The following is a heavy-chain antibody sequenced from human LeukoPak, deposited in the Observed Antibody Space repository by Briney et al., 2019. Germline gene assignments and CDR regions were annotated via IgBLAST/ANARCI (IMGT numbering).Heavy chain of an antibody. J-gene: IGHJ6*02. CDR1: GGSISSYY. V-gene: IGHV4-59*12. Sequence: PSETLSLTCTVSGGSISSYYWSWIRQPPGKGLEWIGYIYYSGSTNYNPSLKSRVTISVDTSKNQFSLKLSSLTAADTAVYYCARDYYDSSGYYYYYYYAMDVWGQGTSVTVSS. D-gene: IGHD3-22*01. CDR3: ARDYYDSSGYYYYYYYAMDV. CDR2: IYYSGST.